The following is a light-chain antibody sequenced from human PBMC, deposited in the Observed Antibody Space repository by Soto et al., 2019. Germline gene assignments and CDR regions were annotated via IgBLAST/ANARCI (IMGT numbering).Light chain of an antibody. CDR1: ESIDDW. Sequence: DIQMTQSPSTLSASVGDRVTITCRASESIDDWLAWYQQKPGKAPKLLIYTASSLQSGVPSRFSGSGSGTEFTLTISILQPDDFATYYCQQYHRYITFGPGTRLEIK. CDR2: TAS. J-gene: IGKJ5*01. CDR3: QQYHRYIT. V-gene: IGKV1-5*03.